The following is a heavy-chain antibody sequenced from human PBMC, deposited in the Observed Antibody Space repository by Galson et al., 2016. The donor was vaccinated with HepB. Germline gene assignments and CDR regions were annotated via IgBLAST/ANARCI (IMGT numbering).Heavy chain of an antibody. J-gene: IGHJ4*02. CDR1: GYSFTTYS. CDR2: INSGNGNT. CDR3: ARGRLLWFGGSRGRSEDHFDY. V-gene: IGHV1-3*01. D-gene: IGHD3-10*01. Sequence: SVKVSCKASGYSFTTYSIHWLRQAPGQRLEWMAWINSGNGNTKFSQKFQSRVIITRDTSASTVYMELSSLRSEDTAVYFCARGRLLWFGGSRGRSEDHFDYWGQGTLVTVSS.